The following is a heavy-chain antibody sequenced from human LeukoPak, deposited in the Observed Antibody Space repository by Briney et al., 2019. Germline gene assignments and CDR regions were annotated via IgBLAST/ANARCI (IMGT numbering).Heavy chain of an antibody. D-gene: IGHD5-24*01. Sequence: GSSVKVSCKASGGTFTSYAISWVRQAPGQGLEWMGGIIPIFGTANYAQKFQGRVTITADESTSTAYMELSSLRSEDTAVYCCARGEDGYNPSDAIDIWGQGTMVTVSS. CDR2: IIPIFGTA. CDR3: ARGEDGYNPSDAIDI. CDR1: GGTFTSYA. V-gene: IGHV1-69*01. J-gene: IGHJ3*02.